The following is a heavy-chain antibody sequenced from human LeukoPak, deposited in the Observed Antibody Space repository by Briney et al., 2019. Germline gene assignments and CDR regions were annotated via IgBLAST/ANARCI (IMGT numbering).Heavy chain of an antibody. CDR1: GYSISSGYY. CDR3: ARSTVTTRRRWFDP. J-gene: IGHJ5*02. D-gene: IGHD4-17*01. CDR2: IYYSGST. Sequence: SETLSLTCTVSGYSISSGYYWGWIRQPPGKGLEWIGSIYYSGSTYYNPSLKSRVTISVDTSKNQFSLKLSSVTAADTAVYYCARSTVTTRRRWFDPWGQGTLVTVSS. V-gene: IGHV4-38-2*02.